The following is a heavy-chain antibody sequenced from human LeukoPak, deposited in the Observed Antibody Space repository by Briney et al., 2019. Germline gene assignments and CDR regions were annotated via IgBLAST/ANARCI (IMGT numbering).Heavy chain of an antibody. CDR1: GFIFSAYA. J-gene: IGHJ4*02. V-gene: IGHV3-23*01. D-gene: IGHD3-16*01. Sequence: GGSLRLSCAPSGFIFSAYAMSWVRQAPGKGPEWVATIGGPAETFYADSVKGRFTISRDNTRYTLYLQMNRLRAEDSALYYCAKDWTSHNGVYDCLDFWGQGTQVTVSS. CDR3: AKDWTSHNGVYDCLDF. CDR2: IGGPAET.